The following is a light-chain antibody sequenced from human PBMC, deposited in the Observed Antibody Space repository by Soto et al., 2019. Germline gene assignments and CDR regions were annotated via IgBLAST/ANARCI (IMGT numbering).Light chain of an antibody. Sequence: EIVLTQSPGTLSLSPGERATLSCRASQSVSSSYLAWYQQKPGQAPRLLIYGASSRATGIPVRFSGSGARTDFTLSISGLEPEDFAVYYCQQYRTSPQTFGQGTKLEIK. CDR3: QQYRTSPQT. CDR1: QSVSSSY. V-gene: IGKV3-20*01. J-gene: IGKJ2*01. CDR2: GAS.